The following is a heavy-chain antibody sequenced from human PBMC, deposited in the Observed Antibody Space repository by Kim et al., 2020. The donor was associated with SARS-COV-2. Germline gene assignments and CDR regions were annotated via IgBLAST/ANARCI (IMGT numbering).Heavy chain of an antibody. CDR1: GFTFSDHY. D-gene: IGHD6-13*01. CDR2: TRNKANSYTT. CDR3: ARAIAAAGTWSKVGYGMDV. J-gene: IGHJ6*02. V-gene: IGHV3-72*01. Sequence: GGSLRLSCAASGFTFSDHYMDWVRQAPGKGLEWVGRTRNKANSYTTEYAASVNGRFTSSRDDSKNSLYLQMNSLKTEDTAVYYCARAIAAAGTWSKVGYGMDVWGQGTTVTVSS.